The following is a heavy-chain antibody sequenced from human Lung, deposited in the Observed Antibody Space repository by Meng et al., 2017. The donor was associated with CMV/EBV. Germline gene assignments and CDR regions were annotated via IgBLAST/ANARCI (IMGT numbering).Heavy chain of an antibody. D-gene: IGHD5-12*01. CDR3: AKDRNTVTTSFDS. Sequence: GGSLRLSCAASGFTFSAFAMSWVRQAPGKGLEWVSSVSGSGDNRYYADSVKGRFTMSRDNSKKTLYLEMNSLRAEDTALYYCAKDRNTVTTSFDSWGKGTAVTVSS. J-gene: IGHJ4*02. CDR2: VSGSGDNR. CDR1: GFTFSAFA. V-gene: IGHV3-23*01.